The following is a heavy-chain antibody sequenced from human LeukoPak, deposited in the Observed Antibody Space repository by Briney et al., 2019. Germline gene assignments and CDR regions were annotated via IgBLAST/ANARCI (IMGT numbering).Heavy chain of an antibody. J-gene: IGHJ4*02. CDR2: IYYTGTT. Sequence: SETLSLTCTVSGGSISSSYWSWIRQPPGKSLEWIGYIYYTGTTHYNPSLKSRVTISVDTSKNQFSLKLSSVTAADTAVYYCARLKGYSSGWYPSYYFDYWGQGTLVTVSS. CDR1: GGSISSSY. V-gene: IGHV4-59*08. D-gene: IGHD6-19*01. CDR3: ARLKGYSSGWYPSYYFDY.